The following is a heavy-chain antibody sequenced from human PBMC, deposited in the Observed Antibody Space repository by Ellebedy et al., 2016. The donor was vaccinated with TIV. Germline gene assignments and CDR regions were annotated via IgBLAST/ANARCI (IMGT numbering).Heavy chain of an antibody. CDR3: ASGCGADCYSDY. D-gene: IGHD2-21*02. Sequence: SVKVSCXASGYMFTAYHIHWVRQVPGQGLEWMGRIIPILGIADYAQKFQGRVTITADKSKSTAYMELSSLRSEDTAVYYSASGCGADCYSDYWGQGTLVTVSS. V-gene: IGHV1-69*02. CDR2: IIPILGIA. CDR1: GYMFTAYH. J-gene: IGHJ4*02.